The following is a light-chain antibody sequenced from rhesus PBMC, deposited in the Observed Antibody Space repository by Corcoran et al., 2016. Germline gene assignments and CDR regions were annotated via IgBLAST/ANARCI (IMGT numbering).Light chain of an antibody. CDR1: QGISSY. CDR3: QQRNSYPFT. CDR2: DAS. V-gene: IGKV1-38*01. J-gene: IGKJ3*01. Sequence: DIQLTQSPSSLSASVGDRVTITCRASQGISSYLAWYQQKPGKDPKLLIYDASNLQSGVPSRFSGSGSGTECTLTISSLQPEDFAVYYCQQRNSYPFTFGPGTKLDIK.